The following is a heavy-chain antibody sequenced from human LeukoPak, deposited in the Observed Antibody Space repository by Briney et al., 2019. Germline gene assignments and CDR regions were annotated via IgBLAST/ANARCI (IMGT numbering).Heavy chain of an antibody. D-gene: IGHD4-23*01. Sequence: KASETLSLTCAVYGGSFSGYYWSWIRQPPGKGLEWIGEINHSGSTNYNPSLKSRVTVSVDTSKNQFSLKLSSVTAADTAVYYCARGSTTVAKAVFFSGFRKYYFDYWGQGTLVTVSS. CDR3: ARGSTTVAKAVFFSGFRKYYFDY. CDR2: INHSGST. V-gene: IGHV4-34*01. J-gene: IGHJ4*02. CDR1: GGSFSGYY.